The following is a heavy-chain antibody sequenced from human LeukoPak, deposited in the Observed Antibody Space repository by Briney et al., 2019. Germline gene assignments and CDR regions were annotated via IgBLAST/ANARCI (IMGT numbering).Heavy chain of an antibody. CDR1: GYTFTGYY. CDR3: ARDRALSGSYLYYFDY. J-gene: IGHJ4*02. V-gene: IGHV1-2*02. Sequence: ASVKVSCKASGYTFTGYYMHWVRQAPGQGLEWMGWINPNSGGTNYAQKFQGRVTMTRDTSISTAYMELSRLRSDDTAVYYCARDRALSGSYLYYFDYWGQGTLVTVSP. CDR2: INPNSGGT. D-gene: IGHD1-26*01.